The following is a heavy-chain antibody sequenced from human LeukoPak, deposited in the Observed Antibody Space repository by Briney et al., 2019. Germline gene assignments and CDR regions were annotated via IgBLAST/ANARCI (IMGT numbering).Heavy chain of an antibody. CDR2: INPNSGGT. CDR1: GYTFTGYY. D-gene: IGHD3-22*01. Sequence: ASVKVSCEASGYTFTGYYMHWVRQAPGQGLEWMGWINPNSGGTNYAQKFQGRVTMTRDTSISTAYMELSRLRSDDTAVYYCALLNYYDSGQRENYWGQGTLVTVSS. V-gene: IGHV1-2*02. J-gene: IGHJ4*02. CDR3: ALLNYYDSGQRENY.